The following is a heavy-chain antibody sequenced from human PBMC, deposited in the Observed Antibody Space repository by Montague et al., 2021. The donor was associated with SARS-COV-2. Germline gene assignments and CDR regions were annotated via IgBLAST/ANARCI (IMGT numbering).Heavy chain of an antibody. V-gene: IGHV3-66*02. J-gene: IGHJ6*02. CDR3: ARDSYGMDV. CDR1: GLTVSSNY. Sequence: SLRLSCAASGLTVSSNYMSWVRQAPGKGLEWVLVIYSGGSTYYADSVKGRFTISRDNSKNTLYLQMNSLRDEDTAVYYCARDSYGMDVWGQGTTVTVSS. CDR2: IYSGGST.